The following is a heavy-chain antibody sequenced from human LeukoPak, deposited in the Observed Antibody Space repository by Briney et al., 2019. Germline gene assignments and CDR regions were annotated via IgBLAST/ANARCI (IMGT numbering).Heavy chain of an antibody. CDR2: IYSGGST. D-gene: IGHD3-3*01. J-gene: IGHJ6*02. CDR1: GFTVSSNY. Sequence: TGGSLRLSCAASGFTVSSNYMSWVRQAPGKGLEWVSVIYSGGSTHYADSVKGRFTISRDNSKNTLYLQMNSLRAEDTAVYYCARQDDFWSGSHYYYGMDVWGQGTTVTVSS. CDR3: ARQDDFWSGSHYYYGMDV. V-gene: IGHV3-66*04.